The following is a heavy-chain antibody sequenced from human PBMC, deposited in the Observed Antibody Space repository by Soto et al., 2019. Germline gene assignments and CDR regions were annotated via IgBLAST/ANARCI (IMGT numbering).Heavy chain of an antibody. CDR1: GGTFSSYA. J-gene: IGHJ4*02. CDR2: IIPIFGTA. CDR3: ARGRVAAAGTLPMY. Sequence: ASVKVSCKASGGTFSSYAISWVRQAPGQGLEWMGGIIPIFGTANYAQKFQGRVTITADESTSTAYMELSSLRSEDTAVYYCARGRVAAAGTLPMYWGQGTLVTVSS. V-gene: IGHV1-69*13. D-gene: IGHD6-13*01.